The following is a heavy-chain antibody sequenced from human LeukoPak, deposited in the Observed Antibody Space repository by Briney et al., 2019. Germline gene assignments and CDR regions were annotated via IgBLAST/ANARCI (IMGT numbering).Heavy chain of an antibody. CDR2: INPNSGGT. D-gene: IGHD6-6*01. Sequence: ASMKVSCKASGYTFTGYYMHWVRQAPGQGLEWMGWINPNSGGTNYAQKFQGRVTMTRDTSISTAYMELSRLRSDDTAVYYCARDGYSSSSFDYWGQGTLVTVSS. CDR1: GYTFTGYY. J-gene: IGHJ4*02. V-gene: IGHV1-2*02. CDR3: ARDGYSSSSFDY.